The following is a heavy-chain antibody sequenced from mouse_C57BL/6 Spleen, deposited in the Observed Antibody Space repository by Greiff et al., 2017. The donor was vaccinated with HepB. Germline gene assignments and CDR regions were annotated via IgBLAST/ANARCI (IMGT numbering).Heavy chain of an antibody. Sequence: DVKLQESGPELVKPGASVKIPCKASGYTFTDYNMDWVNQSHGKSLEWIGDINPNNGGTIYNQKFKGKATLTVDKSSSTAYMELRSLTSEDTAVYYCARSGYDYDGRDYWGQGTTLTVSS. D-gene: IGHD2-4*01. CDR2: INPNNGGT. CDR3: ARSGYDYDGRDY. CDR1: GYTFTDYN. J-gene: IGHJ2*01. V-gene: IGHV1-18*01.